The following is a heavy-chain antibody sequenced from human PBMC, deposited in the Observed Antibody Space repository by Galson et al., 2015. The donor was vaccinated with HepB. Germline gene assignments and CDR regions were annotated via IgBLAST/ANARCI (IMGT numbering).Heavy chain of an antibody. CDR2: INAGNGNT. CDR3: ARSITMVRGAPPAPGY. CDR1: GYTFTSYA. Sequence: SVKVSCKASGYTFTSYAMHWVRQAPGQRLEWMGWINAGNGNTKYSQKFQGRVTITRDTSASTAYMELSSLRSEDTAVYYCARSITMVRGAPPAPGYWGQGTLVTVSS. D-gene: IGHD3-10*01. J-gene: IGHJ4*02. V-gene: IGHV1-3*01.